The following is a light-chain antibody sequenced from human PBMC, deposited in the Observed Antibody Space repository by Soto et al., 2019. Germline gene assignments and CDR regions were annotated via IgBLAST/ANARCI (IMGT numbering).Light chain of an antibody. J-gene: IGKJ1*01. CDR2: GAS. Sequence: DIQMTQSPSSVSASVGDRVTITCRASQGIRSWLAWYQQRPGKAPKLLIYGASSLQGGVPSRFSGSGSGTDFTLTISSLQPEDFVTYYCQQSYSTPPTFGQGTKVDI. V-gene: IGKV1-12*01. CDR1: QGIRSW. CDR3: QQSYSTPPT.